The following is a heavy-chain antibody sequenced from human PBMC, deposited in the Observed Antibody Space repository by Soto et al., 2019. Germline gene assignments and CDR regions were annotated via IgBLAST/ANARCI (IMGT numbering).Heavy chain of an antibody. D-gene: IGHD3-10*01. J-gene: IGHJ5*02. CDR1: GFTFSNAW. Sequence: GGSLRLSCAASGFTFSNAWMNWVRQAPGKGLEWVGRIKSKTDGGTTDYAAPVKGRFTISRDDSKNTLYLQMNSLKTEDTAVYYCTTDPWFGVTEWFDPWGQGTLVTVSS. CDR2: IKSKTDGGTT. V-gene: IGHV3-15*07. CDR3: TTDPWFGVTEWFDP.